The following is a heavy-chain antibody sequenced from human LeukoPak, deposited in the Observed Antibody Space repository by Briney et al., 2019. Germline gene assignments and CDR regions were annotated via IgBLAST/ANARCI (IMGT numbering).Heavy chain of an antibody. J-gene: IGHJ4*02. D-gene: IGHD2-2*02. V-gene: IGHV3-30*02. CDR1: GFTFSSYN. Sequence: GGSLRLSCAASGFTFSSYNLNWVRQAPGKGLEGVAFIRYDGSNKYYADSVKGRFTISRDNSKNTLYLQMNSLRAEDTAVYYCAKEIPPYCSSTSCYKGFDYWGQGTLVTVSS. CDR2: IRYDGSNK. CDR3: AKEIPPYCSSTSCYKGFDY.